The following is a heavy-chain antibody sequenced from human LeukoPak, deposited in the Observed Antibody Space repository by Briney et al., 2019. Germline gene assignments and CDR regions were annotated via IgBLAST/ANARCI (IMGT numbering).Heavy chain of an antibody. Sequence: GGSLRLSCAASGFTFSSYAMSWVRQAPGKGLEWVGRIKSKTDGGTTDYAAPVKGRFTISRDDSKNTLYLQMNSLKTEDTAVYYCTTGRGPAYQLAMTPTDYYYYMDVWGKGTTVTVSS. CDR3: TTGRGPAYQLAMTPTDYYYYMDV. V-gene: IGHV3-15*01. CDR2: IKSKTDGGTT. CDR1: GFTFSSYA. D-gene: IGHD2-2*01. J-gene: IGHJ6*03.